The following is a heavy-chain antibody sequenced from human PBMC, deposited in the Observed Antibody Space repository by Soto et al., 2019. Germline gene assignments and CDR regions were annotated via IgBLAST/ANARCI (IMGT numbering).Heavy chain of an antibody. D-gene: IGHD6-19*01. CDR1: GFTFSSYA. CDR2: ISYDGSNK. V-gene: IGHV3-30-3*01. CDR3: ARTGRQWLAPPRLGKYYFDY. Sequence: GGSLRLSCAASGFTFSSYAMHWVRQAPGKGLEWVAVISYDGSNKYYADSVKGRFTISRDNSKNTLYLQMNSLRAEDTAVYYCARTGRQWLAPPRLGKYYFDYWGQGTLVTVSS. J-gene: IGHJ4*02.